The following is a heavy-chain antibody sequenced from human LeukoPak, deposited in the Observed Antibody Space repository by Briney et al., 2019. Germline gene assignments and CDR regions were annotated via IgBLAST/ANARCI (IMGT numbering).Heavy chain of an antibody. J-gene: IGHJ4*02. CDR3: ARVSDGGHFHYFDY. Sequence: SETLSLTCTVSGGSISSGGYYWSWIRQHPGKGLEWIGYIYYSGSTYYNPSLKSRVTISVDTSKNQFSLKLSSVTAADTAVYYCARVSDGGHFHYFDYWGQGTLVTVSS. D-gene: IGHD2-15*01. CDR2: IYYSGST. CDR1: GGSISSGGYY. V-gene: IGHV4-31*03.